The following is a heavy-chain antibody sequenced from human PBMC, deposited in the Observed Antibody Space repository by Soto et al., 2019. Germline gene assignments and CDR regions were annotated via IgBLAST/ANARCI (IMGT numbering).Heavy chain of an antibody. CDR1: GFSFSTYW. CDR3: ARAEKQIKWNYPGYYYYGMDV. V-gene: IGHV3-7*03. D-gene: IGHD1-7*01. J-gene: IGHJ6*02. CDR2: IKTDESEK. Sequence: GGSLRLSGAASGFSFSTYWMSWVRQAPGKGLEWVANIKTDESEKYYVDSVKGRFTISRDNAKKSLYLQMKSLSAEDTAVYYCARAEKQIKWNYPGYYYYGMDVWGPGTTVTVSS.